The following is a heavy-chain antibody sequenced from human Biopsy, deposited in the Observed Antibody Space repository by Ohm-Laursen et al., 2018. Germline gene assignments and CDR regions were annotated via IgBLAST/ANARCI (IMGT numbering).Heavy chain of an antibody. CDR2: IIPLIGLT. CDR3: ARDCNGDNCGVDF. CDR1: GGTSSNFA. D-gene: IGHD2-15*01. J-gene: IGHJ4*02. V-gene: IGHV1-69*04. Sequence: AASVTVSCKASGGTSSNFAINWVRQAPGQGLECMGRIIPLIGLTNYAQKFQGRVTITADKFTNTVYMELSSLRSDDTAVYFCARDCNGDNCGVDFWGQGTLVTVSS.